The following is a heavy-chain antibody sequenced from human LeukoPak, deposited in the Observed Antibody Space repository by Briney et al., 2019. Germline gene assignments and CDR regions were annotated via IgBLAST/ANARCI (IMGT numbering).Heavy chain of an antibody. CDR2: IRYDGSNK. CDR1: GFTFSSYG. J-gene: IGHJ6*03. D-gene: IGHD3-9*01. Sequence: PGGSLRLSCAASGFTFSSYGMHWVRQAPGKGLEWVAFIRYDGSNKYYADSVKGRFTISRDNSKNTLYLQMNSLRAEDTAVYYCVKDFVLRYFDWLAGYYYYYMDVWGKGTTVTISS. CDR3: VKDFVLRYFDWLAGYYYYYMDV. V-gene: IGHV3-30*02.